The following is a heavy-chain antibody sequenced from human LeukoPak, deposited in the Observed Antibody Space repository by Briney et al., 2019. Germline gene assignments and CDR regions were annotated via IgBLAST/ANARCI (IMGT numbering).Heavy chain of an antibody. V-gene: IGHV4-34*01. J-gene: IGHJ4*02. CDR3: ASSVGSTDY. Sequence: PSETLSLTCAGYGESLSKYHLTWIRQSPGKGLEWIGEINHRGSTNLNPSLKSRVTLSVDTSKHQFSLKLTSVTAADAAVYYCASSVGSTDYWGQGTLVTVSS. CDR1: GESLSKYH. D-gene: IGHD1-26*01. CDR2: INHRGST.